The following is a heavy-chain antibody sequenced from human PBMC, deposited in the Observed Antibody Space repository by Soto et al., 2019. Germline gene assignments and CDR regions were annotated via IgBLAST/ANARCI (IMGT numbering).Heavy chain of an antibody. Sequence: ASVKVSCKASGYTFTSYGISWVRQAPGQGLEWMGWISAYNGNTNYAQKLQGRVTMTTDTSTSTAYMELRSLRSDDTAVYYCARDLHNWNYGWFDPWGQGTLVTVSS. CDR3: ARDLHNWNYGWFDP. J-gene: IGHJ5*02. CDR2: ISAYNGNT. CDR1: GYTFTSYG. D-gene: IGHD1-7*01. V-gene: IGHV1-18*01.